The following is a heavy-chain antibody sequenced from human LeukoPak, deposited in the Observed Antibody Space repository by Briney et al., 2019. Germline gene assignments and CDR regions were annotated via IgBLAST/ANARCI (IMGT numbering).Heavy chain of an antibody. Sequence: ASVKVSCMASGYTFTSYGISWERQAPGQGNEWMGWISAYSSNTNYAQKLQARVTMTNNTSTSTAYMQLRSLRSDDTAVYYCARVNYDSSGYYLAPYYFDYWGQGTLVTVSS. J-gene: IGHJ4*02. D-gene: IGHD3-22*01. CDR3: ARVNYDSSGYYLAPYYFDY. CDR2: ISAYSSNT. CDR1: GYTFTSYG. V-gene: IGHV1-18*01.